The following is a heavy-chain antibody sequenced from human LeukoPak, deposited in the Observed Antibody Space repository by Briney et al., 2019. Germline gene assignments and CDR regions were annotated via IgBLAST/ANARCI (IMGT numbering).Heavy chain of an antibody. CDR2: INSDGSST. CDR1: GFTFSSYW. J-gene: IGHJ6*03. V-gene: IGHV3-74*01. CDR3: ARVAMVRGVANYYYMDV. Sequence: GSLRLSCAASGFTFSSYWMHWVRQAPGKGLVWVSRINSDGSSTSYADSVKGRFTISRDNAKNTLYLQMNSLRAEDTAVYYCARVAMVRGVANYYYMDVWGKGTTVTVSS. D-gene: IGHD3-10*01.